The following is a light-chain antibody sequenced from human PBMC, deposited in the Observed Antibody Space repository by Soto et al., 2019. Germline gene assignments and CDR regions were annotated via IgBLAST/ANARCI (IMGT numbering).Light chain of an antibody. CDR1: QSVSTN. V-gene: IGKV3-15*01. Sequence: EIVMTQSPATLSVSPGERATLSCSASQSVSTNLAWYQHKPGQAPRLLIFGASTRATGIPVRFSGSGSGRQFTLTISSLQSEDFAFYYCHQYNDGPGGTFGQGTKVGIK. CDR3: HQYNDGPGGT. J-gene: IGKJ1*01. CDR2: GAS.